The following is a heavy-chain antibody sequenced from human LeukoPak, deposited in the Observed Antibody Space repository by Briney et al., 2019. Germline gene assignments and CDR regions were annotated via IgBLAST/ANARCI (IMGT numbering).Heavy chain of an antibody. CDR1: GGSFSGYY. CDR3: ARQHPYYYYYYMDV. Sequence: SETLSLTCAVYGGSFSGYYWSWIRQPPGKGLEWIGEINHSGSTYYNPSLKSRVTISVDTSKNQFSLKLSSVTAADTAVYYCARQHPYYYYYYMDVWGKGTTVTVSS. D-gene: IGHD2-21*01. J-gene: IGHJ6*03. V-gene: IGHV4-34*01. CDR2: INHSGST.